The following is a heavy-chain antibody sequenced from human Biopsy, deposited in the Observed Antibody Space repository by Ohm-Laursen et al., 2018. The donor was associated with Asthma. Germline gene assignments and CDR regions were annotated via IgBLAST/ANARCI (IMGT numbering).Heavy chain of an antibody. D-gene: IGHD3-22*01. CDR2: INLNDNK. CDR1: GFSFNTYGVG. CDR3: AHRRHGPSVEYYYDSSGYSPFDY. J-gene: IGHJ4*02. Sequence: PTQTLTLTCTFSGFSFNTYGVGVGWIRQSPGKALEWLALINLNDNKRYSPSLKSRLTITKDTSKNLVVLTMTNMDPVDTATYYCAHRRHGPSVEYYYDSSGYSPFDYWGQGTLVPVSS. V-gene: IGHV2-5*01.